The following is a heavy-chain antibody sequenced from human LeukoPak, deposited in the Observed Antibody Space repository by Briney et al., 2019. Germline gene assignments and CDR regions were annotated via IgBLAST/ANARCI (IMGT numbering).Heavy chain of an antibody. CDR1: GFTFSSYS. CDR3: ARGDDFWSGYYVYYYGMDV. CDR2: ISSSSSYI. D-gene: IGHD3-3*01. J-gene: IGHJ6*02. Sequence: TPGGSLRLSCAASGFTFSSYSMNWVRQAPGKGLGWVSSISSSSSYIYYADSVKGRFTISRDNAKNSLYLQMNSLRAEDTAVYYCARGDDFWSGYYVYYYGMDVWGQGTTVTVSS. V-gene: IGHV3-21*01.